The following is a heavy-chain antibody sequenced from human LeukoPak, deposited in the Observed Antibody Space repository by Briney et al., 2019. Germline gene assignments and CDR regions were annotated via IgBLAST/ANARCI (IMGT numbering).Heavy chain of an antibody. CDR3: AKVPRYCSSTSCYAGYFEY. V-gene: IGHV3-23*01. CDR1: GFSFSSYA. CDR2: ISGSGGST. Sequence: AGGSLRLCCAASGFSFSSYAMRWVRQAPGKGLEWVSAISGSGGSTYYADSVKGRFTISRDNSKNTLYLQMNSLRAEDTAVFYCAKVPRYCSSTSCYAGYFEYWGQGTLVTVSS. J-gene: IGHJ4*02. D-gene: IGHD2-2*01.